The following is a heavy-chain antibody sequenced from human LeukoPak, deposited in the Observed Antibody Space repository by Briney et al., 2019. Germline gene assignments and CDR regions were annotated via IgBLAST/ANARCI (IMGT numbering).Heavy chain of an antibody. CDR2: IYYSGST. Sequence: TSETLSLTCTVSGGSISSYYWSWIRQPPGKGLEWIGYIYYSGSTNYNPSLKSRVTISVDTSKNQFSLKLSSVTVADTAVYYCARGYGDYALDYYYYGMDVWGQGTTVTVSS. CDR1: GGSISSYY. D-gene: IGHD4-17*01. V-gene: IGHV4-59*01. J-gene: IGHJ6*02. CDR3: ARGYGDYALDYYYYGMDV.